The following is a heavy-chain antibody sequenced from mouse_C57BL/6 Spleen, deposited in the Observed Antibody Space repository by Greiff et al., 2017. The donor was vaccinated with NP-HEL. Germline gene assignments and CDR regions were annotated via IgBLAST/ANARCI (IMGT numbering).Heavy chain of an antibody. Sequence: VQVQQSGAELVKPGASVKLSCKASGYTFTSYWMQWVKQRPGQGLEWIGEIDPSDSYTNYNQKFKGKATLTVDTSSSTAYMQLSSLTSEDSAVYYCASYYYGSSYKGFAYWGQGTLVTVSA. D-gene: IGHD1-1*01. CDR3: ASYYYGSSYKGFAY. J-gene: IGHJ3*01. CDR2: IDPSDSYT. V-gene: IGHV1-50*01. CDR1: GYTFTSYW.